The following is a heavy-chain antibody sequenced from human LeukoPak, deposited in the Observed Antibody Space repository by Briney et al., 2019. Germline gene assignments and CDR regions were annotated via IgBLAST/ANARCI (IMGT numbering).Heavy chain of an antibody. V-gene: IGHV3-23*01. CDR3: AKEVQGDGYSEFDY. CDR2: ISDSGGST. Sequence: GGSLRLSCAASGFTFSSYAMSWVRQPPGKGLEWVSAISDSGGSTFYADSVKGRFTISRDNSKNTLYLQMNSLRAEDTAVYYCAKEVQGDGYSEFDYWGQGTLVTVSS. CDR1: GFTFSSYA. D-gene: IGHD5-24*01. J-gene: IGHJ4*02.